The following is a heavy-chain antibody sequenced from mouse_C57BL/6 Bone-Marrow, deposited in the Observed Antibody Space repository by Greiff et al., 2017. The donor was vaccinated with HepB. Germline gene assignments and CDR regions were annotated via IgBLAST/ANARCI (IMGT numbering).Heavy chain of an antibody. J-gene: IGHJ3*01. CDR2: ISDGGSYT. V-gene: IGHV5-4*01. D-gene: IGHD2-1*01. CDR3: ARIWEPTPFAY. CDR1: GFTFSSYA. Sequence: EVHLVESGGGLVKPGGSLKLSCAASGFTFSSYAMSWVRQTPEKRLEWVATISDGGSYTYYPDNVKGRFTISRDNAKNNLYLQMSHLKSEDTAMYYCARIWEPTPFAYWGQGTLVTVSA.